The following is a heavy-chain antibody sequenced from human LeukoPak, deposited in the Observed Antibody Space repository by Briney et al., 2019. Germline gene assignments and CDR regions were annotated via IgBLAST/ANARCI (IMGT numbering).Heavy chain of an antibody. CDR1: GGSISSYY. CDR3: ARSPLGQQQDY. Sequence: KPSETLSLTGTVSGGSISSYYWSWIRQPPGKGLEWIGYIYYSGSTNYNPSLKSRVTISVDTSKNQFSLKLSSVTAADTAVYYCARSPLGQQQDYWGQGTLVTVSS. J-gene: IGHJ4*02. V-gene: IGHV4-59*01. D-gene: IGHD6-13*01. CDR2: IYYSGST.